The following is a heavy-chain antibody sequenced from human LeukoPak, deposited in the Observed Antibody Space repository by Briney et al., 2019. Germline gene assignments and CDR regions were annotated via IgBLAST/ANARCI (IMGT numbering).Heavy chain of an antibody. CDR3: AQSRHSYGWYPGY. V-gene: IGHV3-23*01. CDR1: GFTFNDYA. D-gene: IGHD6-19*01. CDR2: ISNSGGST. J-gene: IGHJ4*02. Sequence: GGSLQLSCAASGFTFNDYAMSWVRQAPGKGLEWVSLISNSGGSTFYADSVKGRFTISRDNSKSALYLQMSSLTAEDTAIYYCAQSRHSYGWYPGYWGQGTLVTVSS.